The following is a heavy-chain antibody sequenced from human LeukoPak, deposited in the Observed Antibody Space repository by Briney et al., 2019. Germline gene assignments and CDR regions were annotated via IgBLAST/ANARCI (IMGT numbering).Heavy chain of an antibody. CDR3: ARDKAIFGVVIIGAFDI. CDR1: GFTFSSYW. V-gene: IGHV3-21*01. D-gene: IGHD3-3*01. Sequence: GGSLRLSCAASGFTFSSYWMSWVRQAPGKGLEWVSSISSSSSYIYYADSVKGRFTISRDNAKNSLYLQMNSLRAEDTAVYYCARDKAIFGVVIIGAFDIWGQGTMVTVSS. CDR2: ISSSSSYI. J-gene: IGHJ3*02.